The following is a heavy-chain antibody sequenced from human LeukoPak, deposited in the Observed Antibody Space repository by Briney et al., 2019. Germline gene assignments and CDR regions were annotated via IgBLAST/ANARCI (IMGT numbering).Heavy chain of an antibody. CDR2: ISSSSGNI. CDR1: GFTFSDYY. V-gene: IGHV3-11*04. CDR3: ARDRGGIGYYMDV. J-gene: IGHJ6*03. Sequence: GGSLRLSCAASGFTFSDYYMSWIRQAPGKGLEWVSYISSSSGNIYYADSVKGRFTISRDNAKTSLYLQMNSLRAEDTALYYCARDRGGIGYYMDVWGKGTTVTVSS. D-gene: IGHD3-16*02.